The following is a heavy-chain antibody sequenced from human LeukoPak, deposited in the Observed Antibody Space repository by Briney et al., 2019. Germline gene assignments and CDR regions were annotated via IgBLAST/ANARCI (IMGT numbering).Heavy chain of an antibody. Sequence: SETLSLTCTVSGGSISSGDYSWSWIRQPPGKGLEWIGYIYHSGRTFYNPSLKSRVTISVDTSKNQISPEVTSVTAADTAVYYCARDGGYGHYDYWGRGTLVTVSS. CDR3: ARDGGYGHYDY. CDR2: IYHSGRT. D-gene: IGHD5-18*01. CDR1: GGSISSGDYS. V-gene: IGHV4-30-2*01. J-gene: IGHJ4*02.